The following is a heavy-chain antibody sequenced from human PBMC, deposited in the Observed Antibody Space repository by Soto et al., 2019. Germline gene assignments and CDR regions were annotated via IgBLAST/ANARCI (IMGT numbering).Heavy chain of an antibody. CDR1: GYSFTSYW. CDR3: ARAMVRGKNYYGMDV. V-gene: IGHV5-51*01. Sequence: PGESLKISCKGSGYSFTSYWIGWVRQMPGKGLECMGIIYPGDSDTRYSPSFQGQVTISADKSISTAYLQWSSLKASDTAMYYCARAMVRGKNYYGMDVWGQGTTVTV. J-gene: IGHJ6*02. CDR2: IYPGDSDT. D-gene: IGHD3-10*01.